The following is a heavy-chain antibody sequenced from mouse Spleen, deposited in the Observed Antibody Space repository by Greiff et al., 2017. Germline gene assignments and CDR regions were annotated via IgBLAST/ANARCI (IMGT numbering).Heavy chain of an antibody. V-gene: IGHV5-17*01. CDR1: GFTFSDYG. J-gene: IGHJ4*01. CDR2: ISSGSGTI. Sequence: EVKLVESGGGLVKPGGSLKLSCAASGFTFSDYGMHWVRQAPEKGLEWVAYISSGSGTIYYADTVKGRFTMSGDNAKNTLFLQMTSLRSEDTAMYYCAKWDYAMDYWGQGTSVTVSS. CDR3: AKWDYAMDY. D-gene: IGHD1-3*01.